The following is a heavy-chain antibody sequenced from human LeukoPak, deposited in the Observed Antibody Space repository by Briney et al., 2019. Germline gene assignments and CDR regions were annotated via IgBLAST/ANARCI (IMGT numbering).Heavy chain of an antibody. CDR2: IWYGGSNK. J-gene: IGHJ4*02. Sequence: GGSLRLSCAASGFTFSSYGMHWVRQAPGKGLEWVAVIWYGGSNKYYADSVKGRFTISRDNSKNTLYLQMNSLRAEDTAVYYCAKSTHSPYYYDTSGYSILDYWGQGTLVTVSS. D-gene: IGHD3-22*01. V-gene: IGHV3-33*06. CDR3: AKSTHSPYYYDTSGYSILDY. CDR1: GFTFSSYG.